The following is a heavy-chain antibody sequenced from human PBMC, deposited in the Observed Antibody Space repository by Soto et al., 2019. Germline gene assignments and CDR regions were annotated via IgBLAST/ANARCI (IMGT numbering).Heavy chain of an antibody. CDR2: INAGNT. CDR3: SRADLVSSGDNWFDP. Sequence: QVQLAQSGAEVKKPGASVKVSCKASGYTFSIYVVHWVRQAPGQGLEWMGWINAGNTKYSQKLQGRVTMTRDKSASTAYMELSSLKSGHTAVYYCSRADLVSSGDNWFDPWGQGTQVTVSS. CDR1: GYTFSIYV. J-gene: IGHJ5*02. V-gene: IGHV1-3*01. D-gene: IGHD1-26*01.